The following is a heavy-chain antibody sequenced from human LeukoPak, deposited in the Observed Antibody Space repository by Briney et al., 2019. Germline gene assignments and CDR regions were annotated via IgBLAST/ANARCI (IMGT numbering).Heavy chain of an antibody. CDR3: ARVWPDRDYYYYMDV. Sequence: PGGSLRLSCAASGFTFSSYEMNWVRQAPGKGLEWVSYISSSGSTIYYADSVKGRFTISRDNAKNSLYLQMNSLRAEDTAVYYCARVWPDRDYYYYMDVWGKGTTVTISS. V-gene: IGHV3-48*03. J-gene: IGHJ6*03. CDR1: GFTFSSYE. CDR2: ISSSGSTI. D-gene: IGHD1-14*01.